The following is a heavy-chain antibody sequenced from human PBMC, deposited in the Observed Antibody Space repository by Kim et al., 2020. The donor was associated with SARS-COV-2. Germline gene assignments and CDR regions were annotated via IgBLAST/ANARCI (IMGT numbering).Heavy chain of an antibody. J-gene: IGHJ6*02. CDR1: GGSISSHY. V-gene: IGHV4-4*07. D-gene: IGHD3-10*02. Sequence: SETLSLTCTVSGGSISSHYWSWIRQPAGQGLEWIGRVYVSGTTTYNPSLKIRVSMSVDTSKNQVSLKLRSVTAADTAVYYCAREDVPDGMDVWGQGTTVTVSS. CDR2: VYVSGTT. CDR3: AREDVPDGMDV.